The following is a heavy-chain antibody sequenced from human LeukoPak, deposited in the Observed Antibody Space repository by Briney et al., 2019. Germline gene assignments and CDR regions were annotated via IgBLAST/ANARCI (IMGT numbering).Heavy chain of an antibody. CDR2: ISAYNGNT. CDR3: ARGPNYYDSSGYYYSPFDY. D-gene: IGHD3-22*01. V-gene: IGHV1-18*01. J-gene: IGHJ4*02. Sequence: ASVKVSCKASGYTFTSYGISWVRQAPGQGLEWMGWISAYNGNTNYAQKLQGRVTMTTDTSTSTAYMELRSLRSDDTAVYYCARGPNYYDSSGYYYSPFDYWGQGTLVTVSS. CDR1: GYTFTSYG.